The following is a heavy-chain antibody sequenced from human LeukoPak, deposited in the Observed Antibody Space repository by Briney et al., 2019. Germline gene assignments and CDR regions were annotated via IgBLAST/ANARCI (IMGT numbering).Heavy chain of an antibody. CDR3: AKGRLRS. CDR2: INSDGSST. V-gene: IGHV3-74*01. Sequence: PGGSLRLSCVASGFTFTSYWMHWVRQAPGKGLVWVSCINSDGSSTNYADSVKGRFTISRDNSKNTLYLQMNSLRAEDTAVYYCAKGRLRSWGQGTLVTVSS. CDR1: GFTFTSYW. J-gene: IGHJ4*02. D-gene: IGHD4-17*01.